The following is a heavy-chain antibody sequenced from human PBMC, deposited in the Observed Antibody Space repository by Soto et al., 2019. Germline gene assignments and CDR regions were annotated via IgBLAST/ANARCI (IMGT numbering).Heavy chain of an antibody. D-gene: IGHD3-22*01. CDR3: AKYGPDSSGYYGAFDI. CDR1: GFTVSSNY. CDR2: IYSGGST. V-gene: IGHV3-53*01. Sequence: PGGSLRLSCAASGFTVSSNYMSWVRQAPGKGLEWVSVIYSGGSTYYADSVKGRFTISRDNSKNTLYLQMNSLRAEDTAVYYCAKYGPDSSGYYGAFDIWGQGTMVTVSS. J-gene: IGHJ3*02.